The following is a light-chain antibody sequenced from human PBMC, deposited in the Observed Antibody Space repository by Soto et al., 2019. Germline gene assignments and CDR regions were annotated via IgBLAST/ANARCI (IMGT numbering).Light chain of an antibody. CDR3: SSCTSSSTWV. J-gene: IGLJ3*02. Sequence: QAVLTQPASVSGSPGQSIAISCTGTSSDVGGYNSVSWYQQHPGKAPKLVIYDVSNRPSGVSNRFSGSKSGNTASLTISGLQAEDEADYYCSSCTSSSTWVFGGGTKLTVL. CDR2: DVS. V-gene: IGLV2-14*03. CDR1: SSDVGGYNS.